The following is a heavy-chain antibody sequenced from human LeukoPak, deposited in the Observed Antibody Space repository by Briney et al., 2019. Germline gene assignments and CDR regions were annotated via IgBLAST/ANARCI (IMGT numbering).Heavy chain of an antibody. CDR2: IYTSGST. CDR1: GGSISSGGYS. CDR3: ARRRVTDSRDAFDI. D-gene: IGHD3-22*01. V-gene: IGHV4-61*02. J-gene: IGHJ3*02. Sequence: SETLSLTCAVSGGSISSGGYSWSWIRQPAGKGLEWIGRIYTSGSTNYNPSLKSRVTMSVDTSKNQFSLKLSSVTAADTAVYYCARRRVTDSRDAFDIWGQGTMVTVSS.